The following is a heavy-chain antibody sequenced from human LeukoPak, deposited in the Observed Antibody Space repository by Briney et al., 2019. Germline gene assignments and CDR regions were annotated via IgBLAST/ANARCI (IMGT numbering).Heavy chain of an antibody. Sequence: SETLSLTCAVSGGSISSGGYSWSWIRQPPGKGLEWIGYIYHSGSTYYNPSLKSRVTISVDRSKNQFPLKLSSVTAADTAVYYCARGVHYDILTGYYRLRSFDYWGQGTLVTVSS. CDR3: ARGVHYDILTGYYRLRSFDY. J-gene: IGHJ4*02. V-gene: IGHV4-30-2*01. CDR2: IYHSGST. D-gene: IGHD3-9*01. CDR1: GGSISSGGYS.